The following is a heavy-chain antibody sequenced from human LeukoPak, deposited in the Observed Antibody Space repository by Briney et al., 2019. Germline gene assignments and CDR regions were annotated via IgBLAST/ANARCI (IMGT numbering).Heavy chain of an antibody. J-gene: IGHJ3*02. D-gene: IGHD6-19*01. Sequence: GGSLRLSCAASGFTFNSYDMHWVRQAPGKGLEWVAIMWYDESSKYYADSVKGRFTISRDNSKNTLYLQMNSLRAEDTAVYYCARGLAVAGTGDAFDIWGQGTMVTVSS. CDR3: ARGLAVAGTGDAFDI. V-gene: IGHV3-33*01. CDR2: MWYDESSK. CDR1: GFTFNSYD.